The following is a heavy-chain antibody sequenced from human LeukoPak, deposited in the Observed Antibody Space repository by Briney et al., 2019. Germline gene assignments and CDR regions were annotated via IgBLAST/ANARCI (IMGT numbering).Heavy chain of an antibody. CDR3: ARRAVVAPAFDI. D-gene: IGHD2-15*01. CDR1: GYTFTSYG. V-gene: IGHV1-18*01. Sequence: ASVKVSCKASGYTFTSYGISWVRQPPGQGLEWMGWISAYNGNTNYAQKLQGRVTMTTDTSTSTAYMELRSLRSDDTAVYYCARRAVVAPAFDIWGQGTMVTVSS. J-gene: IGHJ3*02. CDR2: ISAYNGNT.